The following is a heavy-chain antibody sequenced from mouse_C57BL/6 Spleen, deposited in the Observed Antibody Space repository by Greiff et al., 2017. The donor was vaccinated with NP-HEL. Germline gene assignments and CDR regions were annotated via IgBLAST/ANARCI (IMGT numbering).Heavy chain of an antibody. V-gene: IGHV5-4*01. CDR2: ISDGGSYT. D-gene: IGHD2-4*01. Sequence: EVQRVESGGGLVKPGGSLKLSCAASGFTFSSYAMSWVRQTPEKRLEWVATISDGGSYTYYPDNVKGRFTISRDNAKNNLYLQMSHLKSEDTAMYYCARDHPIYYDYDAWCAYWGQGTLVTVSA. J-gene: IGHJ3*01. CDR1: GFTFSSYA. CDR3: ARDHPIYYDYDAWCAY.